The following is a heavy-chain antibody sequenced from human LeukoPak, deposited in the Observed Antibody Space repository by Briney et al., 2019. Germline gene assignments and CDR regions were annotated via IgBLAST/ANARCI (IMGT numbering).Heavy chain of an antibody. CDR3: ARLPQNIVLMGYQGMDV. J-gene: IGHJ6*03. D-gene: IGHD2-8*01. CDR2: INHSGST. V-gene: IGHV4-34*01. CDR1: GGSFSGYY. Sequence: SETLSLTCAVYGGSFSGYYWSWIRQPPGKGLEWIGEINHSGSTNYNPSLKSRVTISVDTSKNQFSLKLSSVTAADTAVYYCARLPQNIVLMGYQGMDVWGKGTTVTVSS.